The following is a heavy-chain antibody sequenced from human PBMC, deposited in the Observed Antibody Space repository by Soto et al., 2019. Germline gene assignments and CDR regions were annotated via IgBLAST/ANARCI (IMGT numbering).Heavy chain of an antibody. CDR2: INPYNGNT. Sequence: QVQLVQSGAEVKKPGASVKVSCKASGYTFTSYGISWVRQAPGQGREWMGWINPYNGNTNYAQKLQGRVTMTTDTSTNTADMELRSLRSDDTAVYYCARDWFGIDYWGQGTLVTVSS. V-gene: IGHV1-18*01. CDR1: GYTFTSYG. J-gene: IGHJ4*02. CDR3: ARDWFGIDY. D-gene: IGHD3-16*01.